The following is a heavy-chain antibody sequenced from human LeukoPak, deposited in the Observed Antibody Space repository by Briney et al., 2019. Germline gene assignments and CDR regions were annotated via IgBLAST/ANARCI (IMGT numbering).Heavy chain of an antibody. Sequence: ASVKVSCKASGYTFTSYGISWLRQAPGQGLEWMGWISAYNGNTNYAQKLQGRVTMTTDTSTSTAYMELRSLRSDDTAVYYCARDKDIAARPNWFDPWGQGTLVTVSS. V-gene: IGHV1-18*01. CDR1: GYTFTSYG. J-gene: IGHJ5*02. CDR3: ARDKDIAARPNWFDP. D-gene: IGHD6-6*01. CDR2: ISAYNGNT.